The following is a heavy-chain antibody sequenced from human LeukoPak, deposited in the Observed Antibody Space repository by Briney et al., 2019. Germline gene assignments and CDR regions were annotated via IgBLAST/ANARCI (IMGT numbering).Heavy chain of an antibody. V-gene: IGHV3-64*04. J-gene: IGHJ4*02. CDR2: TSSDGGST. CDR1: GFTFLSYA. CDR3: ARPLDSSNNYFDY. Sequence: GGSLRLSCSASGFTFLSYAMHWVRQAPGKGLEYVSATSSDGGSTYYADSVKGRFTISRDNAKNSLYLQMNSLRAEDTAVYYCARPLDSSNNYFDYWGQGTLVTVSA. D-gene: IGHD6-13*01.